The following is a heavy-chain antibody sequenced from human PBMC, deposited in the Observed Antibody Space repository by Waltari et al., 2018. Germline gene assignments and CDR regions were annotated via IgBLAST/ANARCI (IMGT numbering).Heavy chain of an antibody. V-gene: IGHV3-48*02. CDR1: GFSLSSYS. CDR3: ARVVARD. Sequence: VQLVESGGGLVQPGGSLRLSCAASGFSLSSYSMNWVRQAPGGGLCCVSYISSSGSTIYYADAVKRRFTISRDSAKNSLYLQMNSLRDEDTAVYYFARVVARDWGQGTLVTVSS. J-gene: IGHJ4*02. CDR2: ISSSGSTI.